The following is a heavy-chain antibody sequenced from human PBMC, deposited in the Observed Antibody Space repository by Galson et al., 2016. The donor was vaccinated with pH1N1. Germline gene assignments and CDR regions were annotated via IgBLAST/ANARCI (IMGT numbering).Heavy chain of an antibody. CDR3: TRENHHKFDY. V-gene: IGHV3-72*01. CDR1: GFTLGDFY. Sequence: SCAASGFTLGDFYMDWVRQAPGKGLEWVGRITKRPEGYTTQDAASVRGRFIISREDSKDLLYLQMNSLTTEDTAVYYCTRENHHKFDYWGQGTLVTVSS. J-gene: IGHJ4*02. CDR2: ITKRPEGYTT.